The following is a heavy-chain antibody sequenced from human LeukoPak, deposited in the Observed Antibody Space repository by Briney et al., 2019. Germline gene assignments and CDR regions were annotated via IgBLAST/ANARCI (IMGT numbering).Heavy chain of an antibody. CDR1: GFTFDDYA. V-gene: IGHV3-9*01. J-gene: IGHJ6*02. CDR2: ISWNSGSI. Sequence: PGGSLRLSCAASGFTFDDYAMHWVRQAPGKGLEWVSGISWNSGSIGYADSVKGRFTISRDNGENSLYLQMNSLRAEDTAVYYCARDDVVPAAETKDSYYGMDVWGQGTTVTVSS. D-gene: IGHD2-2*01. CDR3: ARDDVVPAAETKDSYYGMDV.